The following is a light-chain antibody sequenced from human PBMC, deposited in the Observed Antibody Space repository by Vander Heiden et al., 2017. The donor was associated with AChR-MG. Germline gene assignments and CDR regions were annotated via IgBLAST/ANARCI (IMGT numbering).Light chain of an antibody. J-gene: IGLJ3*02. CDR2: YDS. CDR3: QVWDSSSDHGV. Sequence: SYVLTQPPSVPVAPGKTARSTCGGNNIGGKSVHWYQQKPGQAPVLVIYYDSDRPSGIPERFSGSNSGNTATLTISRVEAGDEADYYCQVWDSSSDHGVFGGGTKLTVL. CDR1: NIGGKS. V-gene: IGLV3-21*04.